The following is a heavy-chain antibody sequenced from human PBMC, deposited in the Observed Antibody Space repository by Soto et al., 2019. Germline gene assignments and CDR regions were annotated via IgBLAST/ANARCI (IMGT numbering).Heavy chain of an antibody. V-gene: IGHV4-30-4*01. CDR3: ARVTMVRGVMADY. CDR1: GGSISSGNIY. D-gene: IGHD3-10*01. Sequence: QVQLQESGPGVVRPSQTLSLTCTVSGGSISSGNIYWSWIRQPPGKCLEWIGYIYYTGSTYYNPSLTSRVTISVNPSKNQFSLTLTSVTAADTATYYCARVTMVRGVMADYWGQGTLVTVSS. CDR2: IYYTGST. J-gene: IGHJ4*02.